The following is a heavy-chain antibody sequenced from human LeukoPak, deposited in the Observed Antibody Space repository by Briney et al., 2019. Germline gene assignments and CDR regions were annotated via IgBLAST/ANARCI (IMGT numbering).Heavy chain of an antibody. CDR1: GFTFSSYA. Sequence: GGSLRLSCAASGFTFSSYAMGWVRQAPGKGLEWVSAISGSGGSTYYADSVKGRFTISRDNSKNTLYLQMNSLRAEDTAVYYCAKGFGHRNDEHEGARVVPAARVLDYWGQGTLVTVSS. CDR2: ISGSGGST. CDR3: AKGFGHRNDEHEGARVVPAARVLDY. V-gene: IGHV3-23*01. D-gene: IGHD2-2*01. J-gene: IGHJ4*02.